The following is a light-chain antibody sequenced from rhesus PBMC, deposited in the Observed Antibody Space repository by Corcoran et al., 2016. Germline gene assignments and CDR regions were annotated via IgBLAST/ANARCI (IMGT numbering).Light chain of an antibody. V-gene: IGKV1-74*01. CDR2: KAS. CDR1: ENVKNY. CDR3: QHGYGTPYS. Sequence: DIQMTPSPSSLSASVGDRVTITCRASENVKNYLNWYQQKPGKAPKLLIYKASTLQSGVPSRFSGSGSGTDYTFTISSLQPEDVATYYCQHGYGTPYSFGQGTKVEIK. J-gene: IGKJ2*01.